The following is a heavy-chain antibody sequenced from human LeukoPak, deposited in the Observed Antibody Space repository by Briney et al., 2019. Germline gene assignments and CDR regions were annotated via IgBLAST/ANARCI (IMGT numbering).Heavy chain of an antibody. V-gene: IGHV1-69*13. D-gene: IGHD3-3*01. CDR2: IIPIFGTA. CDR3: ARVDYDFWSGYSMDYYYYMDV. Sequence: ASVKVSCKASGGTFSSYAISWLRQAPGQGLEWIGGIIPIFGTANYAQKFQGRVTITADESTSTAYMELSSLRSEDTAVYYCARVDYDFWSGYSMDYYYYMDVWGKGTTVTVSS. J-gene: IGHJ6*03. CDR1: GGTFSSYA.